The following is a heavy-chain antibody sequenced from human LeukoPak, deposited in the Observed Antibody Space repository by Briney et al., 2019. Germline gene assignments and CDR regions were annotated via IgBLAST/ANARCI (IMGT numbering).Heavy chain of an antibody. CDR2: INPNSGGT. Sequence: ASVKVSCKASGYTFTGYYMHWVRQAPGQGLEWMGWINPNSGGTNYAQKFQGRVTMTRDTSISTAYMELSRLRSDDTAVYYCASLRYGSSTSCYGSIWGQGTLVTVSS. CDR1: GYTFTGYY. V-gene: IGHV1-2*02. CDR3: ASLRYGSSTSCYGSI. J-gene: IGHJ4*02. D-gene: IGHD2-2*01.